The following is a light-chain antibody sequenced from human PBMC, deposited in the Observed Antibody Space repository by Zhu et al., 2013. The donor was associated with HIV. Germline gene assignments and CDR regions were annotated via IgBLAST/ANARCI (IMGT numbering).Light chain of an antibody. CDR2: EVK. CDR1: TSDVGSYDL. J-gene: IGLJ2*01. Sequence: QSALTQPASVSGSPGQSITMSCTGTTSDVGSYDLVSWYQQHPGKAPKLLIYEVKERPSGISNRFSGSKSGNTASLTISGLQADDEADYYCSSYTSSTTLLFGGGTKLSVL. V-gene: IGLV2-14*02. CDR3: SSYTSSTTLL.